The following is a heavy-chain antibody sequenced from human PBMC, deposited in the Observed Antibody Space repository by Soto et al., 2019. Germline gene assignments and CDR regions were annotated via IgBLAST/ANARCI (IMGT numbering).Heavy chain of an antibody. CDR2: ISGTGDDT. Sequence: GGSLRLSCAASGFTFKTYAMSWVRQAPGKGLEWVSGISGTGDDTYYAGSVKGRFTISRDNSKNTLYLQMNSLRAEDTAVYYCARESDSTPRALYYYYMDVWGKGTMVTVSS. CDR1: GFTFKTYA. D-gene: IGHD6-13*01. J-gene: IGHJ6*03. V-gene: IGHV3-23*01. CDR3: ARESDSTPRALYYYYMDV.